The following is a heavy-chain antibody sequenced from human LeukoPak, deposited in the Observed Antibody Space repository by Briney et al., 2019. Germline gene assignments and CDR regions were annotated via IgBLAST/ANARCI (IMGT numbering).Heavy chain of an antibody. J-gene: IGHJ5*02. Sequence: KSGGSLRLSCAASGFSFRSYGMHWVRQAPGKGLEWVSSISSSSSYIYYADSVKGRFTISRDNAKNSLYLQMNSLRAEDTAVYYCARDRYSSSPNWFDPWGQGTLVTVSS. CDR1: GFSFRSYG. V-gene: IGHV3-21*01. CDR3: ARDRYSSSPNWFDP. CDR2: ISSSSSYI. D-gene: IGHD6-6*01.